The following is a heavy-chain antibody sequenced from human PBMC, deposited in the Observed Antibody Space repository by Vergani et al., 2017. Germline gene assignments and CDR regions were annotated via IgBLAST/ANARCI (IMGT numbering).Heavy chain of an antibody. CDR2: IYHSGST. D-gene: IGHD5-12*01. Sequence: QVQLQESGPGLVKPSETLSLTCTVSGYSISSGYHWGWIRQPPGKGLEWIGSIYHSGSTYYNPSLKSRVTISVDTSKNQFSLKLSSVTAADTAVYYCAREGGRGYSGYDHDYWGQGTLVTVSS. CDR1: GYSISSGYH. CDR3: AREGGRGYSGYDHDY. V-gene: IGHV4-38-2*02. J-gene: IGHJ4*02.